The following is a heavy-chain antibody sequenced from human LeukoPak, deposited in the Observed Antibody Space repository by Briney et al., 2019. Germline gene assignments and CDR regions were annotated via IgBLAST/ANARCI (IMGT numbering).Heavy chain of an antibody. CDR3: ARDSDSVWGSYRPTGYFDY. CDR1: GFTFSSYA. V-gene: IGHV3-30-3*01. D-gene: IGHD3-16*01. J-gene: IGHJ4*02. Sequence: PGGSLRLSCAASGFTFSSYAMHWVRQAPGKGLEWVAVISYDGSNKYYADSVKGRFTISRDNSKNTLYLQMNSLRAEDTAVYYCARDSDSVWGSYRPTGYFDYWGQGTLVTVSS. CDR2: ISYDGSNK.